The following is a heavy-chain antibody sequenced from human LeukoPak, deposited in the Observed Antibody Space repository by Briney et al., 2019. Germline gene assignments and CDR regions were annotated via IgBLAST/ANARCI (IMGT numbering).Heavy chain of an antibody. CDR3: AREGDSSGYYHDAFDI. V-gene: IGHV4-39*07. CDR2: IYYSGST. Sequence: SETLSLTCTVSGGSVSSSSYYWGWIRQPPGKGLEWIGSIYYSGSTYYNPSLKSRVTISIDTSKNQFSLKLSSVTAADTAVYYCAREGDSSGYYHDAFDIWGQGTMVTVSS. D-gene: IGHD3-22*01. CDR1: GGSVSSSSYY. J-gene: IGHJ3*02.